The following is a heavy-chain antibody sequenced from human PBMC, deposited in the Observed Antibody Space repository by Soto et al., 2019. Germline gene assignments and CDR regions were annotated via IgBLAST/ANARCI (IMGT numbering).Heavy chain of an antibody. CDR2: FSATSENT. V-gene: IGHV3-23*01. Sequence: EVQLLESGGGLVQPGGSLRLSCVGSGFFFSSYTMTWVRQAPGKGLEWVSSFSATSENTYYADSVRGRFTISRDNSKNTLLLQMTSLTAEDTAMYYCAKARDQQWVRLPFDYWGQGILVIVSS. D-gene: IGHD6-19*01. J-gene: IGHJ4*02. CDR3: AKARDQQWVRLPFDY. CDR1: GFFFSSYT.